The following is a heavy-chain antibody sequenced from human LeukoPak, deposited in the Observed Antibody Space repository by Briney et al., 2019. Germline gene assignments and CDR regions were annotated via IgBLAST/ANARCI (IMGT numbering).Heavy chain of an antibody. J-gene: IGHJ4*02. CDR3: ARGPPASRIAARGYLDY. CDR1: GGSFSGYY. Sequence: KTSETLSLTCAVYGGSFSGYYWSWIRQPPGKGLEWIGEINHSGSTNYNPSLKSRVTISVDTSKNQFSLKLSSVTAADTAVYYCARGPPASRIAARGYLDYWGQGTLVTVSS. CDR2: INHSGST. V-gene: IGHV4-34*01. D-gene: IGHD6-6*01.